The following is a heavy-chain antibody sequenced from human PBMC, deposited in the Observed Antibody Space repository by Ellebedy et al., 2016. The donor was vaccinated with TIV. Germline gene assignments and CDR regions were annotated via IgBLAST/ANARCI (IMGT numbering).Heavy chain of an antibody. J-gene: IGHJ6*02. CDR3: ARVSKIWFGELLTRNYYYGIDV. CDR2: ISYDGSNK. CDR1: GFTFSSYA. V-gene: IGHV3-30-3*01. Sequence: GESLKISCAASGFTFSSYAMHWVRQAPGKGLEWVAVISYDGSNKYYADSVKGRFTISRDNSKNTLYLQMNSLRAEDTAVYYCARVSKIWFGELLTRNYYYGIDVWGQGTTVTVSS. D-gene: IGHD3-10*01.